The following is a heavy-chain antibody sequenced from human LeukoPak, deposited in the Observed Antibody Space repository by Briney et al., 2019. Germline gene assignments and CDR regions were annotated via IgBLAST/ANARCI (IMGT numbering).Heavy chain of an antibody. CDR1: GYTFTSYG. CDR3: ARDPLRYYGSGSLYGMDV. V-gene: IGHV1-18*01. D-gene: IGHD3-10*01. CDR2: ISAYNGNT. Sequence: GASMKVSCKASGYTFTSYGISWVRQAPGQGLEWKGRISAYNGNTNYAQKLQGRVTMTTDTSTSTAYMELRSLRSDDTAVYYCARDPLRYYGSGSLYGMDVWGQGTTVTVSS. J-gene: IGHJ6*02.